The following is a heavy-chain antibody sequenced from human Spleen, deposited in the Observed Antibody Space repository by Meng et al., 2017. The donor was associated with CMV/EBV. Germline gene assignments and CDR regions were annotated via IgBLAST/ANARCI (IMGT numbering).Heavy chain of an antibody. CDR2: LNPNNGGT. V-gene: IGHV1-2*02. D-gene: IGHD2-2*01. CDR3: ASYCSSTTCDSQINYYYYAMDV. J-gene: IGHJ6*02. Sequence: ASVKVSCKTSGYIFTDYYVHWVRQAPGQGLEWMGWLNPNNGGTNYAERFQGRVAMTRDTSISTAYMELSGLTSDDTAVYFCASYCSSTTCDSQINYYYYAMDVWGPGTTVTVSS. CDR1: GYIFTDYY.